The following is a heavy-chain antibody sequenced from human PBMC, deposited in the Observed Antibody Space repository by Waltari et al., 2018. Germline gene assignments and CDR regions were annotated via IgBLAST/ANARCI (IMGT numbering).Heavy chain of an antibody. V-gene: IGHV4-34*01. CDR3: ARAYSSSDPYDY. CDR2: INHGVKT. J-gene: IGHJ4*02. CDR1: EGSFSAFF. D-gene: IGHD6-13*01. Sequence: VRLDQWGTELVEPWATLSLTCAVYEGSFSAFFWSWVRQATGKGLEWIGEINHGVKTDYNPSLKSRLFMSVDPSKNQFSLKLSSVTAADTAVYYGARAYSSSDPYDYWGQGTLVTVSS.